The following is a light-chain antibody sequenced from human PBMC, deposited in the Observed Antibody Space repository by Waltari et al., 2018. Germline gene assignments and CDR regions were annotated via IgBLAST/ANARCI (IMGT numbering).Light chain of an antibody. J-gene: IGLJ1*01. CDR2: DVS. CDR1: SSDAGGYNY. CDR3: CSYAGSYTFPYV. V-gene: IGLV2-11*01. Sequence: QSALTQPRSVSGSPGQSVTISCTGTSSDAGGYNYVSWYQQHPGKAPKLMIYDVSKRPSGVPDRFSGSKSGNTASLTISGLQAEDEADYYCCSYAGSYTFPYVFGTGTKVTVL.